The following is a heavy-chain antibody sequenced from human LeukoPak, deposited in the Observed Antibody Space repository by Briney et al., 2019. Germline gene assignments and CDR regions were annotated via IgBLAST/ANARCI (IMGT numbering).Heavy chain of an antibody. D-gene: IGHD6-6*01. CDR2: INPRSGGT. Sequence: ASVKVSCKASGYNLIDYYIHWVRQAPGQGPEWMGWINPRSGGTKYAQKYQGRITMTRDTSIDTGYMEVTSLTYDDTAVFFCTREPLSGQLVPYDYWGQGTVVTVSS. CDR1: GYNLIDYY. V-gene: IGHV1-2*02. J-gene: IGHJ4*02. CDR3: TREPLSGQLVPYDY.